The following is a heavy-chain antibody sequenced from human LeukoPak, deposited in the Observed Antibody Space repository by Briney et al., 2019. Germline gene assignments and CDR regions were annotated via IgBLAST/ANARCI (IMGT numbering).Heavy chain of an antibody. J-gene: IGHJ4*02. CDR2: IKQDGSET. V-gene: IGHV3-7*01. CDR1: GFTFSSYW. CDR3: ARDHPYCSGGSCYSGYYYDSSGPIDY. Sequence: QPGGSLRLSCAASGFTFSSYWMTWVRQAPGKGLEWVANIKQDGSETYYVDPVKGRFTISRDNAKNSLYLQMNSLRAEDTAVCYCARDHPYCSGGSCYSGYYYDSSGPIDYWGQGTLVTVSS. D-gene: IGHD2-15*01.